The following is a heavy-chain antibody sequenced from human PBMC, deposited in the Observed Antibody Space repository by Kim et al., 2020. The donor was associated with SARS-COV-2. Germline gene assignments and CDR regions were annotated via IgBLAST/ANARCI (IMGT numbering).Heavy chain of an antibody. CDR2: LYTGGIT. D-gene: IGHD1-26*01. CDR3: ARSVGAGRWFFDL. J-gene: IGHJ2*01. CDR1: GLTVGSNF. V-gene: IGHV3-66*01. Sequence: GGSLRLSCAASGLTVGSNFMSWVRQAPGKGLEWLSVLYTGGITYYADSVKGRFSISRDNSKSTLFLQMNNLTVEDTAVYYCARSVGAGRWFFDLWGRGPL.